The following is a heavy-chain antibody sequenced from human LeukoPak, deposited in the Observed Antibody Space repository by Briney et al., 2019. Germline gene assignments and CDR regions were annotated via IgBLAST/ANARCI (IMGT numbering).Heavy chain of an antibody. V-gene: IGHV3-11*03. Sequence: KPGGSLPLSCAASGFPYSDYFESWIRQAPGKGLEWVSYIRSSYTNYADSVKGRFTISRDIAKNSLYLQMNSLRAEDTAVYYCASLHRSNLDYWGQGTLVTVSS. CDR2: IRSSYT. D-gene: IGHD6-13*01. J-gene: IGHJ4*02. CDR3: ASLHRSNLDY. CDR1: GFPYSDYF.